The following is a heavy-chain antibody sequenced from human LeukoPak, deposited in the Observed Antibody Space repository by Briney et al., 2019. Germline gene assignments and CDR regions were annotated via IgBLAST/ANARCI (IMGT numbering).Heavy chain of an antibody. Sequence: PGGSLRLSCAASGFTFSNYRMNWVRQAPGKGLEWVSSITSSSDTRHYADSVKGRFTISRDNARNSLYLQMNSLRAEDTAVYYCARDPYSGTYGDTYYYYMDVWGKGTTVTISS. D-gene: IGHD1-26*01. J-gene: IGHJ6*03. CDR3: ARDPYSGTYGDTYYYYMDV. V-gene: IGHV3-21*01. CDR1: GFTFSNYR. CDR2: ITSSSDTR.